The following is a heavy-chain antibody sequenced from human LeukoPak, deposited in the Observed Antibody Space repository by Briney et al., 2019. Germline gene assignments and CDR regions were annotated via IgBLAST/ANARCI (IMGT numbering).Heavy chain of an antibody. V-gene: IGHV3-23*01. D-gene: IGHD2-2*01. Sequence: GGSLRLSCAASGFTFRSYAMSWVRQAPGKGLEWVSTVTGGGGTTYYADSVKGRFTISRDNAKNSLYLQMNSLRAEDTAVYYCARDLPYCSSTSCYGYYYGMDVWGQGTTVTVSS. CDR2: VTGGGGTT. CDR3: ARDLPYCSSTSCYGYYYGMDV. J-gene: IGHJ6*02. CDR1: GFTFRSYA.